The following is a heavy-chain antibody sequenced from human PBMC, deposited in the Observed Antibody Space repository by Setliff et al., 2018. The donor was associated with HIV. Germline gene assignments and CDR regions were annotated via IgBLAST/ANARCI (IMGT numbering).Heavy chain of an antibody. D-gene: IGHD3-10*01. CDR3: AREESTEDYGSGSYGPTFPPPLIY. V-gene: IGHV3-33*08. J-gene: IGHJ4*02. CDR1: GFTFSSYG. Sequence: GSLRLSCAASGFTFSSYGMHWVRQAPGKGLEWVAVIWYDGSNKYYADSVKGRFTISRDNSKNTLYLQMNSLRAEDTAVYYCAREESTEDYGSGSYGPTFPPPLIYWGQGTLVTVSS. CDR2: IWYDGSNK.